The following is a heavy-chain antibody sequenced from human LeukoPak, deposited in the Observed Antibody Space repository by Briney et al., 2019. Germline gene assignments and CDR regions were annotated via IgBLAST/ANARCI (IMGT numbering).Heavy chain of an antibody. CDR3: AKDRYDFWSGYYRGYYFDY. V-gene: IGHV3-23*01. CDR2: ISGSGGST. D-gene: IGHD3-3*01. Sequence: PGGSLRLSCAASGFTFSSYAMSWVRQAPGKGLEWVSAISGSGGSTYYADSVKGRFTISRDNSKSTLYLQMNSLRAEDTAVYYCAKDRYDFWSGYYRGYYFDYWGQGTLVTVSS. J-gene: IGHJ4*02. CDR1: GFTFSSYA.